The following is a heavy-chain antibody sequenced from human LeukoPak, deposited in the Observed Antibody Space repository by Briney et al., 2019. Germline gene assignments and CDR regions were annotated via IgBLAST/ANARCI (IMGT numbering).Heavy chain of an antibody. Sequence: SETLSLTCAVYGGAFSGYYWSWIRQPPGKGLEWIGEINHSGSTNYNPSLKSRVTISVDTSKNQFSLKLSSVTAADTAVYYCARGRHGVTGTFDYWGQGTLVTVSS. J-gene: IGHJ4*02. CDR3: ARGRHGVTGTFDY. CDR1: GGAFSGYY. CDR2: INHSGST. D-gene: IGHD2-21*02. V-gene: IGHV4-34*01.